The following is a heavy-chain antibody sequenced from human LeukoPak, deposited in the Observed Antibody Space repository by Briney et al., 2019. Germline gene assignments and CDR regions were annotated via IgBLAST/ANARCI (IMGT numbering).Heavy chain of an antibody. D-gene: IGHD3-22*01. V-gene: IGHV3-23*01. Sequence: GGSLRLSCAASGFTFSSYAMSRVRQGPGKGLEWVSAISNSGGSTYYADSVKGRFTISKDNSKNTLYLEMNSLSAEDTAVYYCAKKASSGYYYAFDYWGQGTLVTVSS. CDR3: AKKASSGYYYAFDY. CDR2: ISNSGGST. J-gene: IGHJ4*02. CDR1: GFTFSSYA.